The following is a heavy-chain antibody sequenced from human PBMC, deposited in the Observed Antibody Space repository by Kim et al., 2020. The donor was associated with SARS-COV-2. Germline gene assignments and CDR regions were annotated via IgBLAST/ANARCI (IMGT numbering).Heavy chain of an antibody. CDR3: ARKPTTSSWSYYFEY. D-gene: IGHD6-13*01. Sequence: GGSLRLSCAASGFSFSNYAMFWVRQAPGKGLEWVALISYDETNKDYADSVKGRFTISRDNSKSTLYLQMNSLRVADTAVYFCARKPTTSSWSYYFEYWGQGTLVTVSS. CDR2: ISYDETNK. CDR1: GFSFSNYA. J-gene: IGHJ4*01. V-gene: IGHV3-30*04.